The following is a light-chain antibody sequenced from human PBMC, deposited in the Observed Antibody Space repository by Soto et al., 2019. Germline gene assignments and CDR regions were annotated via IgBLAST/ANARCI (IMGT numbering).Light chain of an antibody. Sequence: QAVVTQPPSASGTPGQRVTISCSGSSSNIGSNYVYWYQQLPGTAPKLLIYRNNQRPSGVPDRFSGSKSGTSASLAISGLRSEDEADYYCAAWDDSLSGYVFGTRTKVTVL. CDR2: RNN. CDR1: SSNIGSNY. J-gene: IGLJ1*01. V-gene: IGLV1-47*01. CDR3: AAWDDSLSGYV.